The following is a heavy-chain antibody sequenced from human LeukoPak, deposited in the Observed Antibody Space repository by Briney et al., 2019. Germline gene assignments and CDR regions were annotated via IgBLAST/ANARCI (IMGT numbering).Heavy chain of an antibody. CDR1: GGSISSSSYY. Sequence: SETLSLTCTVSGGSISSSSYYWGWIRQPPGKGLEWIGSIYYSGSTYYNPSLKSRVTISVDTSKNQFSLKLSSVTAADTAVYYCARVGGDYVMNWYFDLWGRGTLVTVSS. CDR2: IYYSGST. V-gene: IGHV4-39*07. CDR3: ARVGGDYVMNWYFDL. D-gene: IGHD4-17*01. J-gene: IGHJ2*01.